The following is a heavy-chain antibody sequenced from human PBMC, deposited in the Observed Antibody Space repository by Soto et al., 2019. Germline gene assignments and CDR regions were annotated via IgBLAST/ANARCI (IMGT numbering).Heavy chain of an antibody. CDR1: GFSLSNPRMG. V-gene: IGHV2-26*01. D-gene: IGHD5-12*01. Sequence: GPTLVNPTETLTLTCTVSGFSLSNPRMGMSWIRQPPGKALEWLAHIFSNDEKSYSTSLKSRLTISKDTSKNQVVLTMTNMDPVDTATYYCALGGYEWNYFSYCLDVWGKGTTVTVS. CDR2: IFSNDEK. J-gene: IGHJ6*03. CDR3: ALGGYEWNYFSYCLDV.